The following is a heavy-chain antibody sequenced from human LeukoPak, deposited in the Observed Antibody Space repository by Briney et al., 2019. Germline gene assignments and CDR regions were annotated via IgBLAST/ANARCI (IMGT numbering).Heavy chain of an antibody. CDR1: GYTLTELS. Sequence: ASVKVSCKVSGYTLTELSMHWVRQAPGKGLEWMGGFDPEDGETIYAQKFQGRVTMTEDTSTDTAYMELSSLRSEDTAVYYCATGLFSSDYSNYVAIDYWGQGTLVTVSS. D-gene: IGHD4-11*01. V-gene: IGHV1-24*01. J-gene: IGHJ4*02. CDR3: ATGLFSSDYSNYVAIDY. CDR2: FDPEDGET.